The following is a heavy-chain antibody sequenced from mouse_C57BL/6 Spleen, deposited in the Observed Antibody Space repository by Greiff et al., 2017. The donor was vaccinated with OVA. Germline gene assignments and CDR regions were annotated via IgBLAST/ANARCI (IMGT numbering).Heavy chain of an antibody. V-gene: IGHV6-3*01. CDR1: GFTFRNYW. J-gene: IGHJ4*01. Sequence: VQLKESGGGLVQPGGSMKLSCVASGFTFRNYWMNWVRQSPEKGLEWVAQIRLKSDNYATHYAASVKGRFTISRDDSKSSVYLQMNNLRAEDTGMYYCTENYPYYYAMDYWGQGTSVTVSS. CDR3: TENYPYYYAMDY. CDR2: IRLKSDNYAT. D-gene: IGHD1-1*02.